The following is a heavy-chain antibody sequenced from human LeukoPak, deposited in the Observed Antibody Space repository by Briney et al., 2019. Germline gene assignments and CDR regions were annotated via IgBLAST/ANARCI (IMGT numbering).Heavy chain of an antibody. V-gene: IGHV3-43*02. J-gene: IGHJ1*01. CDR2: ISGDGGST. CDR1: GFTFDNYA. CDR3: ARDSQEFFQH. Sequence: GGSLRLSCAASGFTFDNYAIHWVRHAPGKGLEWVSLISGDGGSTYCADSMKGRFTISRDNSKNPLYLQMNSLRTEDTALYYCARDSQEFFQHWGQGTLVTVSS.